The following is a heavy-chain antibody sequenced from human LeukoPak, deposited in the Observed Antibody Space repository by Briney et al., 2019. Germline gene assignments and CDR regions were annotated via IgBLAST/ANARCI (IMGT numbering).Heavy chain of an antibody. CDR1: EFPFLNLA. CDR3: AKDLWSDVPRHLHCSGVICKVTAFDA. CDR2: LSGNGVGR. D-gene: IGHD2-15*01. V-gene: IGHV3-9*01. Sequence: GGSLRLSCAASEFPFLNLAFNWFRKAPGKGRDGSSDLSGNGVGRPKADSVRGRFTISRDSTKNSLYLQMNSLGPEDTAVYYCAKDLWSDVPRHLHCSGVICKVTAFDAWGHGTMVTVSS. J-gene: IGHJ3*01.